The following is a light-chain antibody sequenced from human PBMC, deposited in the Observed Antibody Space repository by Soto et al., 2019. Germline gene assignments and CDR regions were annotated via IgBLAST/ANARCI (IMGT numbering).Light chain of an antibody. CDR1: QSVSSSY. CDR3: QQYGSSPTT. CDR2: GAS. V-gene: IGKV3-20*01. J-gene: IGKJ1*01. Sequence: EVVMTQSAATVSVSPGERATLSCRASQSVSSSYLAWYQQKPGQAPRLLIYGASSRATGIPDRFSGSGSGTDFTLTISRLEPEDFAVYYCQQYGSSPTTFGQGTKVDIK.